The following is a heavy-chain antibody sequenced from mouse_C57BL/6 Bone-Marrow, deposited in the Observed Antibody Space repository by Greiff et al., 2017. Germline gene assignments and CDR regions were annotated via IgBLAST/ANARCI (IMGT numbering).Heavy chain of an antibody. D-gene: IGHD3-2*02. CDR3: ARDSSGHYFDY. Sequence: QVHVKQPGAELVRPGSSVKLSCKASGYTFTSYWMHWVKQRPIQGLEWIGNIDPSDSETHYNQKFKDKATLTVDKSSSTAYMQLSSLTSEDSAVYYGARDSSGHYFDYWGQGTTLTVSS. V-gene: IGHV1-52*01. CDR2: IDPSDSET. J-gene: IGHJ2*01. CDR1: GYTFTSYW.